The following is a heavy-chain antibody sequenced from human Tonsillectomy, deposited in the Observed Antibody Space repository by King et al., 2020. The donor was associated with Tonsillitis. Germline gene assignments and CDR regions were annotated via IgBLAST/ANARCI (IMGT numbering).Heavy chain of an antibody. CDR2: IRYDGTNK. V-gene: IGHV3-30*02. D-gene: IGHD3-3*01. CDR3: AKDHSSVYYTLFDY. CDR1: GFTFSSYD. Sequence: QLVQSGGGVVQPGGSLRLSCAASGFTFSSYDMHWVRQAPGKGLEWVAFIRYDGTNKYYADSVKGRFTISRDNSKNTLYLQMNSLRAEDTAVYYCAKDHSSVYYTLFDYWGQGTLVTVSS. J-gene: IGHJ4*02.